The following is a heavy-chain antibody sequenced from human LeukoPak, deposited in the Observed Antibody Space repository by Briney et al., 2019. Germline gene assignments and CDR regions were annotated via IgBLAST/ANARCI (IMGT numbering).Heavy chain of an antibody. Sequence: PSETLSLTCAVYGGSFSGYYWSWIRQPPGKGLEWIGEINHSGSTNYNPSLKSRVTISVDTSKNQFSLKLSSVTAADTAVYYCASAVAGTSYYYYYGMDVWGQGTTVTVSS. CDR1: GGSFSGYY. CDR3: ASAVAGTSYYYYYGMDV. J-gene: IGHJ6*02. CDR2: INHSGST. D-gene: IGHD6-19*01. V-gene: IGHV4-34*01.